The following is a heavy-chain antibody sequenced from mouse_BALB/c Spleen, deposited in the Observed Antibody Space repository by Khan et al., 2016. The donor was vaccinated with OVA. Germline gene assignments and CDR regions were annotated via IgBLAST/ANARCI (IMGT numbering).Heavy chain of an antibody. CDR3: ARSLVDYHAMDY. CDR2: ISTGGHYT. J-gene: IGHJ4*01. Sequence: EVQLQESGGGLVKPGGSLKLSCSASGFTFSTYAMSWVRQTPEKRLECVATISTGGHYTFYPDSVKGRFTISRDNAKNTLYLQMSSLRFEDTAMYYCARSLVDYHAMDYWGQGTSVTVSS. CDR1: GFTFSTYA. D-gene: IGHD2-2*01. V-gene: IGHV5-9-3*01.